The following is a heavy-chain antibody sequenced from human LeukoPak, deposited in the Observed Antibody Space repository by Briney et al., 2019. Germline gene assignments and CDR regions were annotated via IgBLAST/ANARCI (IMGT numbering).Heavy chain of an antibody. Sequence: LSCTAYAMTWVRQAPGKGLEWVGFIRSKIYGGTPEYAASVKGRFTISRDNSKNTLYLQMNSLRAEDTAVYYCARDAAIVGASRYYYYYMDVWGKGTTVTVSS. CDR1: LSCTAYA. J-gene: IGHJ6*03. D-gene: IGHD1-26*01. CDR2: IRSKIYGGTP. V-gene: IGHV3-49*04. CDR3: ARDAAIVGASRYYYYYMDV.